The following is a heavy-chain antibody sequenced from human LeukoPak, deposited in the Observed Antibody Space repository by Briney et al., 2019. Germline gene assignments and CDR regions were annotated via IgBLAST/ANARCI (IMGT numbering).Heavy chain of an antibody. CDR2: INHSGST. J-gene: IGHJ5*02. CDR3: ARGGLLWFGDSNWFDP. CDR1: GGSFSGYY. Sequence: SETLSLTCAVYGGSFSGYYWSWIRQPPGKGLEWIGEINHSGSTNYNPSLKSRVTISVDTSKNQFSLKLSSVTAADTAVYYCARGGLLWFGDSNWFDPWGQGTLVTVSS. V-gene: IGHV4-34*01. D-gene: IGHD3-10*01.